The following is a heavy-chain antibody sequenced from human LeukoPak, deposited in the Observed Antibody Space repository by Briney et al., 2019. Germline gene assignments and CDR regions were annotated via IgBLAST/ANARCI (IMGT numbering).Heavy chain of an antibody. CDR3: ARDRKGYGSGSYHLDY. CDR2: ISYDGGNK. J-gene: IGHJ4*02. D-gene: IGHD3-10*01. CDR1: GFTFSSYA. V-gene: IGHV3-30*01. Sequence: GRSLRLSRAASGFTFSSYAMHWVRQAPGKGLEWVAVISYDGGNKYYADSVKGRFTISRDNSKNTLYLQMNSLRAEDTAVYYCARDRKGYGSGSYHLDYWGQGTLVTVSS.